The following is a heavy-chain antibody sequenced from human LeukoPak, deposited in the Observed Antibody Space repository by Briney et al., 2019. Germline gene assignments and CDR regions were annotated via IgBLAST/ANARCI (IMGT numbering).Heavy chain of an antibody. CDR2: ISTSSSYI. Sequence: GGSLRLSCAASGFTLSTYNMKWVRQAPRKGLEWVSSISTSSSYIYYADSVKGRFTISRDNAKNTLYLQMNSLRAEDTAVYYCARPRGAVAGKYYYYMDVWGKGTTVTVSS. D-gene: IGHD6-19*01. J-gene: IGHJ6*03. CDR1: GFTLSTYN. V-gene: IGHV3-21*01. CDR3: ARPRGAVAGKYYYYMDV.